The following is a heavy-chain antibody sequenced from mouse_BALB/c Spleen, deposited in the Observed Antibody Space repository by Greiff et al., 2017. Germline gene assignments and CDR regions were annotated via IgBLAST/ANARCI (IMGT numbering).Heavy chain of an antibody. Sequence: VQGVESGPGLVQPSQSLSITCTVSGFSLTSYGVHWVRQSPGKGLEWLGVIWSGGSTDYNAAFISRLSISKDNSKSQVFFKMNSLQANDTAIYYCARGVTRWDFDVWGAGTTVTVSS. V-gene: IGHV2-2*02. D-gene: IGHD2-2*01. J-gene: IGHJ1*01. CDR1: GFSLTSYG. CDR3: ARGVTRWDFDV. CDR2: IWSGGST.